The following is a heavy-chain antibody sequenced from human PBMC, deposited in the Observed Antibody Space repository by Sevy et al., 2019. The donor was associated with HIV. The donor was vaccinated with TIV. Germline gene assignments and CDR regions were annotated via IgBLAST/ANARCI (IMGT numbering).Heavy chain of an antibody. CDR1: GFTFSDYY. V-gene: IGHV3-11*01. D-gene: IGHD4-4*01. J-gene: IGHJ4*02. Sequence: GGSLRLSCAASGFTFSDYYMSWIRQAPGKGLEGMSYISSSGSTTYYADSVKGRLPISRDNAKNSLYLQMNSLRAEDTAVYYCARDRGGDHGNSWDFDSWGQGTLVTVSS. CDR2: ISSSGSTT. CDR3: ARDRGGDHGNSWDFDS.